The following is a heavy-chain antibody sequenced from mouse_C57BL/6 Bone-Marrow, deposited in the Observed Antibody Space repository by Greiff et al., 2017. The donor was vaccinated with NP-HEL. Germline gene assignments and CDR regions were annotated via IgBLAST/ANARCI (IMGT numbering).Heavy chain of an antibody. V-gene: IGHV1-15*01. J-gene: IGHJ2*01. Sequence: VQLQQSGAELVRPGASVTLSCKASGYTFTDYEMHWVKQTPVHGLEWIGAIDPETGGTAYNQKFKGKAILTADKSSGTAYMELRSLTSEDSAVYYCTRVRNYYGSSYFDYWGQGTTLTVSS. CDR1: GYTFTDYE. CDR3: TRVRNYYGSSYFDY. D-gene: IGHD1-1*01. CDR2: IDPETGGT.